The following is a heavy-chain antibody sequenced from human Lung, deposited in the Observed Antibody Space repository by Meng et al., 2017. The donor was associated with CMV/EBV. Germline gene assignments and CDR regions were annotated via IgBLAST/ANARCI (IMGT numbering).Heavy chain of an antibody. D-gene: IGHD2-21*01. CDR2: FYYRGNS. CDR1: GGSINSYY. J-gene: IGHJ4*02. V-gene: IGHV4-59*01. Sequence: HVRLREPGPGPVKPSGTLSPTCTVSGGSINSYYWSWIRQPPGQGLEWLGYFYYRGNSNYNPSLKSRVTISVDTSKNLFSLNLTSVTAADAALYYCARGSYLAVEGWGLGTLVTVSS. CDR3: ARGSYLAVEG.